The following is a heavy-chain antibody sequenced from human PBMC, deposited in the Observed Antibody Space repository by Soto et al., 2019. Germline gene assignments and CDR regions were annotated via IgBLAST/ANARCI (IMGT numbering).Heavy chain of an antibody. CDR2: ISDDGSTK. D-gene: IGHD4-17*01. CDR3: TRADLTVTLSVFDP. V-gene: IGHV3-30-3*01. Sequence: QVQVVESGGGVVQPGRSLRLSCAASGFIFSSYAMHWVRQTPGKGLEWVAFISDDGSTKYYADSVKGRITISRDNYKNPLDLQMNGLSAEDTAVYYCTRADLTVTLSVFDPWGQGTLVTVSS. J-gene: IGHJ5*02. CDR1: GFIFSSYA.